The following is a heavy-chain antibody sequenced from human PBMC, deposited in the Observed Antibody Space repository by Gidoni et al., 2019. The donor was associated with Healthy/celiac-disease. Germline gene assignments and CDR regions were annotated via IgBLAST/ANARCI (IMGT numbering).Heavy chain of an antibody. CDR1: GSTFTRYG. CDR2: ISAYNGNT. Sequence: QVQLVQSGAEVKKPGASVKVSCKASGSTFTRYGISWVRQAPGQGLEWMGWISAYNGNTNYAQKLQGRVTMTTDTSTSTAYMELRSLRSDDTAVYYCARSSSLRLGELSSRDYWGQGTLVTVSS. J-gene: IGHJ4*02. CDR3: ARSSSLRLGELSSRDY. D-gene: IGHD3-16*02. V-gene: IGHV1-18*01.